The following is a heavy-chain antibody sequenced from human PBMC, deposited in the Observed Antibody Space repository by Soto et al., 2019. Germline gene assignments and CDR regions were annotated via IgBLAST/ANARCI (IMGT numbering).Heavy chain of an antibody. Sequence: SETLSLTCNVSGGPIKTGDYYWNWIRQPPGKGLEWIGYVFYSGATNYSPSLKSRAAISMDTSKNQFSLSLTSVTAADTAVYYCARAGFSYGHLFFWGQGIRVTVSS. D-gene: IGHD3-10*01. CDR2: VFYSGAT. V-gene: IGHV4-30-4*01. CDR3: ARAGFSYGHLFF. J-gene: IGHJ4*02. CDR1: GGPIKTGDYY.